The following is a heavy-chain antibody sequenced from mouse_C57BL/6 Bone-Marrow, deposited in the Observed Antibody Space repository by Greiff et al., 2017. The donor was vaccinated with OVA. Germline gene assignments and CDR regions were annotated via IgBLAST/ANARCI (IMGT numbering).Heavy chain of an antibody. CDR1: GFSLTSYA. D-gene: IGHD2-4*01. Sequence: VKLVESGPGLVAPSQSLSITCTVSGFSLTSYAISWVRQPPGKGLEWLGVIWTGGGTNYNSALKSRLSISKDNSKSQVFLKMNSLQTDDTARYYCARTGYYDYDGGPWFAYWGQGTLVTVSA. J-gene: IGHJ3*01. CDR2: IWTGGGT. V-gene: IGHV2-9-1*01. CDR3: ARTGYYDYDGGPWFAY.